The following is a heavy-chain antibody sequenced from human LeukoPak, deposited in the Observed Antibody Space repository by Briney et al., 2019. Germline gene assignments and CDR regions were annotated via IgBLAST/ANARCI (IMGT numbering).Heavy chain of an antibody. J-gene: IGHJ4*02. D-gene: IGHD3-9*01. CDR3: AKDQKMHGDY. CDR1: GFTFSSYA. Sequence: GGSLRLSCAVSGFTFSSYAMSWVRQAPGKGLEWVSLISGSGGSTYYADSVKGRFTISRDNSKNTLYLQMNSLRAEDTAVYYCAKDQKMHGDYWGQGTLVTVSS. CDR2: ISGSGGST. V-gene: IGHV3-23*01.